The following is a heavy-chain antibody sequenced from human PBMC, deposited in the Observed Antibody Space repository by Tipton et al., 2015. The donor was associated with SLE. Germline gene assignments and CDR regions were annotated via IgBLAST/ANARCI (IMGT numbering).Heavy chain of an antibody. D-gene: IGHD3-10*01. J-gene: IGHJ2*01. CDR3: ARIYGSGNWYFDL. Sequence: LRLSCTVSGGSISSGGHYWTWIRQHPGKGLEWIGYIHHSGDTYYNLSLKSRLGISVDTSENQFSLRLNSVSAADTAVYYCARIYGSGNWYFDLRGRGTLVIVSS. CDR1: GGSISSGGHY. V-gene: IGHV4-31*02. CDR2: IHHSGDT.